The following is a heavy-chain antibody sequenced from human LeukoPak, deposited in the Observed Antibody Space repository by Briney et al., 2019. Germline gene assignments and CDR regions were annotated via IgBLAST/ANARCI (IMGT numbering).Heavy chain of an antibody. Sequence: GGSLRLSCAASGFTFSSYSMNWVRQAPGKGLEWVSSISSSSSYIYYADSVKGRFTISRDNAKNSLYLQMNSPRAEDTAVYYCARDRAVAGGFDYWGQGTLVTVSS. J-gene: IGHJ4*02. D-gene: IGHD6-19*01. CDR2: ISSSSSYI. CDR1: GFTFSSYS. V-gene: IGHV3-21*01. CDR3: ARDRAVAGGFDY.